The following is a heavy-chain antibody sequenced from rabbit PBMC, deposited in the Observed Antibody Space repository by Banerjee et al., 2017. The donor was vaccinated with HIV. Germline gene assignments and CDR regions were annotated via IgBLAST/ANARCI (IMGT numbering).Heavy chain of an antibody. Sequence: QSLEESGGDLVKPGASLTLTCTASGIDFSNYHMCWVRQAPGKGLEWIASNYIGSNGITAYASWAKGRFTISKTSSTTVTLQMTSLTGADTATYFCARDMPHNLWGPGTLVTVS. CDR3: ARDMPHNL. D-gene: IGHD3-3*01. CDR2: NYIGSNGIT. V-gene: IGHV1S40*01. J-gene: IGHJ4*01. CDR1: GIDFSNYH.